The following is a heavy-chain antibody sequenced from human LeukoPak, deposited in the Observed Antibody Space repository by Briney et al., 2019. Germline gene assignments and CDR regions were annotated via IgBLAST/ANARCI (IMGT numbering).Heavy chain of an antibody. CDR3: ARGPLMTTVTTSGDY. CDR2: INHSGST. J-gene: IGHJ4*02. CDR1: GGSFSGYY. D-gene: IGHD4-17*01. V-gene: IGHV4-34*01. Sequence: SETLSLTCAVYGGSFSGYYWSWIRQPPGKGLEWIGEINHSGSTNYNPSLKSRVTISVDTSKNQFSLKLSSVTAADTAVYYCARGPLMTTVTTSGDYWGQGTLVTASS.